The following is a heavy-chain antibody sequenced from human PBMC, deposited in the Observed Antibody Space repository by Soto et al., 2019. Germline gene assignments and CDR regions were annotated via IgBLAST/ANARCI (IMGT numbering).Heavy chain of an antibody. J-gene: IGHJ4*02. V-gene: IGHV4-4*02. CDR2: IHHSGST. Sequence: QLQLQESGPGLVKPSETLSLTCAVSSASIISEQRWSWVRQPPGKGLEWIGEIHHSGSTTNNPSLRSRVTMSVDKSKNQFSLNLSSVTAADTAVYYCARSFGWYAIDQWGQGTLVIVSS. CDR1: SASIISEQR. CDR3: ARSFGWYAIDQ. D-gene: IGHD6-19*01.